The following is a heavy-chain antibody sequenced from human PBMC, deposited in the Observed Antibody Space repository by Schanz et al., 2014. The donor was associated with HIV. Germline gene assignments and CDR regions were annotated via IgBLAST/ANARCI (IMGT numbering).Heavy chain of an antibody. J-gene: IGHJ2*01. CDR2: VNPESGNT. V-gene: IGHV1-8*02. CDR3: VRAASFHFDKEGYYRNWYFDF. CDR1: GYTFSDYD. D-gene: IGHD1-26*01. Sequence: QVQLVQSGPEVKKPGASVRVSCETSGYTFSDYDINWVRQAPGQGLEWMGWVNPESGNTGMADTFLGWLILTRFTSTGTAYMELDSLRSEDTAIYYCVRAASFHFDKEGYYRNWYFDFWGRGTLVAVSS.